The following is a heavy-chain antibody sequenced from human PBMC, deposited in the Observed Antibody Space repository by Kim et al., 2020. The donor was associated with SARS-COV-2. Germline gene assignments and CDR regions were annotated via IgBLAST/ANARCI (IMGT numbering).Heavy chain of an antibody. Sequence: SETLSLTCAVSGGSISSSNWWSWVRQPPGKGLEWIGEIYHSGSTNYNPSLKSRVTISVDKSKNQYSLKLSSVTAADTAVYYCAREPRRYYDSSGYAFDIWGQGTMVTVSS. CDR1: GGSISSSNW. CDR2: IYHSGST. J-gene: IGHJ3*02. D-gene: IGHD3-22*01. CDR3: AREPRRYYDSSGYAFDI. V-gene: IGHV4-4*02.